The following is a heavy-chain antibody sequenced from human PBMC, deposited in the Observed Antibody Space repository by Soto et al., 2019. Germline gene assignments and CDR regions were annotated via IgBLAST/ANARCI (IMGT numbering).Heavy chain of an antibody. CDR1: GFTFSSYA. J-gene: IGHJ4*02. CDR2: ISGSGGSP. V-gene: IGHV3-23*01. CDR3: AKPHGLGYCSGGSCYSYYFEY. D-gene: IGHD2-15*01. Sequence: PGGSLRLSCAASGFTFSSYAMSWARQAPGKGLEWVSAISGSGGSPYYADYVKGRFPISRDNSKNTLYLQMNSMRAEDTAVYHCAKPHGLGYCSGGSCYSYYFEYWDQGTLVVAST.